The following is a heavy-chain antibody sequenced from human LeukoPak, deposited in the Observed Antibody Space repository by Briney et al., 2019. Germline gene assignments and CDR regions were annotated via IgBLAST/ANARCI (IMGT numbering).Heavy chain of an antibody. V-gene: IGHV3-21*01. D-gene: IGHD3-22*01. CDR2: ISSSSSYI. CDR3: ARGTGMTLPGWLRVVDL. CDR1: GFTFSSYS. Sequence: GGSLRLSCAASGFTFSSYSMNWVRQAPGKGLEWVSSISSSSSYIYYADSVKGRFTISRDNAKNSLYLQMNSLRAEDTAVYYCARGTGMTLPGWLRVVDLWGQGTLVTVSS. J-gene: IGHJ5*02.